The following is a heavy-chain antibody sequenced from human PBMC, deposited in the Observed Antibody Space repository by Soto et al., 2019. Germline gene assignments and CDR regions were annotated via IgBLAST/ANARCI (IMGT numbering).Heavy chain of an antibody. Sequence: NPSETLSLTCTVSGGSVSSGSYYWGWIRQPPGKGLEWIGYIYHSGSTNYNPSLKSRVTISLDTSKNQFSLSLTSVTAADTAVYYCARGRGAAGTKSRYYYYYMDVWGKGTTVTVSS. V-gene: IGHV4-61*01. CDR2: IYHSGST. D-gene: IGHD6-13*01. J-gene: IGHJ6*03. CDR3: ARGRGAAGTKSRYYYYYMDV. CDR1: GGSVSSGSYY.